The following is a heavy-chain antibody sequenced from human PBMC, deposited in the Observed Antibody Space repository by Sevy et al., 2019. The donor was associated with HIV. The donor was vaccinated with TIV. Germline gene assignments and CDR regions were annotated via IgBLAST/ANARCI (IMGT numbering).Heavy chain of an antibody. D-gene: IGHD1-1*01. J-gene: IGHJ4*02. Sequence: ASVKVSCKASGYNFIFYAVHWVRQAPGQSLEWLGWINPGNDITKYSQNFQGRVTITRDTSATSTYMELASLTSEDTSVYYCAREVEGAQKYFDSWGQGTLVTVSS. CDR1: GYNFIFYA. CDR3: AREVEGAQKYFDS. CDR2: INPGNDIT. V-gene: IGHV1-3*01.